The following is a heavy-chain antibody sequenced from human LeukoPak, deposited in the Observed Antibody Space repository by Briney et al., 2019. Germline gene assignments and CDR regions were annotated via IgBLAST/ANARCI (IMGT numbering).Heavy chain of an antibody. Sequence: GESLRLSCAASGLTLGGYYMDWVRQAPGKGLEWVARIRNEANRYTTEYAASVKGRFTISRDDLKNSLYLQMNSLKTEDTAVYYCTRLRNYGYDFWGQGTLVTV. CDR1: GLTLGGYY. J-gene: IGHJ4*02. CDR2: IRNEANRYTT. V-gene: IGHV3-72*01. CDR3: TRLRNYGYDF. D-gene: IGHD5-18*01.